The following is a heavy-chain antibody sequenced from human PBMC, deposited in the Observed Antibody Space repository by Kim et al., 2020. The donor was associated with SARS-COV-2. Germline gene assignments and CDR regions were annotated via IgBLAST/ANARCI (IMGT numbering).Heavy chain of an antibody. CDR3: ARRDVDTFDP. V-gene: IGHV3-21*01. D-gene: IGHD5-18*01. Sequence: GGSLRLSCAASGFTFSSYSMNWVRQAPGKGLEWVSSISSSSSYTYYADSVKGRFTISRDNAKKSQYLQMNSRRAEDAAVYYCARRDVDTFDPWGQGTLAT. CDR2: ISSSSSYT. J-gene: IGHJ5*02. CDR1: GFTFSSYS.